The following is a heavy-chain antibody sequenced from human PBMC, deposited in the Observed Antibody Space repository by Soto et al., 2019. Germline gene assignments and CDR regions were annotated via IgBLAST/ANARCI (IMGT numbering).Heavy chain of an antibody. CDR3: AHLTYYYGSGSRNWFDP. V-gene: IGHV2-5*02. CDR1: GFSLSTSGVG. D-gene: IGHD3-10*01. J-gene: IGHJ5*02. Sequence: SGPTLVNPTQTLTLTCTFSGFSLSTSGVGVGWIRQPPGKALEWLALIYWDDDKRYSPSLKSRLTITKDTSKNQVVLTMTNMDPVDTATYYCAHLTYYYGSGSRNWFDPWGQGTLVTVS. CDR2: IYWDDDK.